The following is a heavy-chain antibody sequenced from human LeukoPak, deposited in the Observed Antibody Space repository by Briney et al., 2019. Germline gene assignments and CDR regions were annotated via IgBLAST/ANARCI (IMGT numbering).Heavy chain of an antibody. CDR1: GGSISIGGYY. V-gene: IGHV4-34*01. CDR3: ARRGSGWYLRHFDY. Sequence: TSETLSLTCTVCGGSISIGGYYWSWIRQHPGKGLEWIGEINHSGSTNYNPSLKSRVTISVDTSKNQFSLKLSSVTAADTAVYYCARRGSGWYLRHFDYWGQGTLVTVSS. J-gene: IGHJ4*02. D-gene: IGHD6-19*01. CDR2: INHSGST.